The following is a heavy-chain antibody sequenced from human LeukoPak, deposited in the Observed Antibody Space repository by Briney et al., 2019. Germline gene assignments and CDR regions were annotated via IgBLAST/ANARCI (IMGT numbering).Heavy chain of an antibody. Sequence: GGSLRLSCAASGFTFSDYYMSWIRQAPGKGLQWVSYIISSGSTIYYADSVKGRFTISRDNAKNSLYLQMNSLRAEDTAVYYCARAPETVTTSFLYFDLWGRGPLVTVSS. CDR2: IISSGSTI. D-gene: IGHD4-17*01. J-gene: IGHJ2*01. CDR1: GFTFSDYY. V-gene: IGHV3-11*01. CDR3: ARAPETVTTSFLYFDL.